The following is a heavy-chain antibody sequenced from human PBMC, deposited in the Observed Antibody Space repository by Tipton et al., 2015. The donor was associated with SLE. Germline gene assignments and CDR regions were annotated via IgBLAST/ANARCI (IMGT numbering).Heavy chain of an antibody. CDR1: GGSISSHY. V-gene: IGHV4-59*11. D-gene: IGHD3-10*01. Sequence: TLSLTCTVSGGSISSHYWSWIRQPPGKGLEWIGYIYYSGSTYYNPSLKSRVTISVDTSKNQFSLKLSSVTAADTAVYYCARDGLWFGEFSYYFDYWGQGTLVTVSS. J-gene: IGHJ4*02. CDR2: IYYSGST. CDR3: ARDGLWFGEFSYYFDY.